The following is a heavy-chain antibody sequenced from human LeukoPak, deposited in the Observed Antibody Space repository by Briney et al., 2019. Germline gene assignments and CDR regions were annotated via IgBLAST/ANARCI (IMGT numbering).Heavy chain of an antibody. V-gene: IGHV4-38-2*01. CDR3: ARGIKNYYDSSAYFDY. CDR2: INHSGRT. J-gene: IGHJ4*02. Sequence: SETLSLTCDVSGYSISSGYYWGWIRQPPGKGLEWSGSINHSGRTYYNPSLKSRVTISVDTSKNQLSLRLSSVTAADTAVYSCARGIKNYYDSSAYFDYWGQGTLVTASS. CDR1: GYSISSGYY. D-gene: IGHD3-22*01.